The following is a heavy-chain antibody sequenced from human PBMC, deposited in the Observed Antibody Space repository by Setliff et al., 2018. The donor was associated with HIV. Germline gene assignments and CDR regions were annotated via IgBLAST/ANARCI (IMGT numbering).Heavy chain of an antibody. Sequence: SGTLSLTCTVSGTSINSHYWSWIRQTPGKGLQWIGLIYYTGIPTYNPSLEGRITMSVDRSKNQFSLRLTSVTAADTAMYYCARVSRLHPFDPWGQGTLVTVSS. J-gene: IGHJ5*02. D-gene: IGHD2-15*01. CDR2: IYYTGIP. CDR3: ARVSRLHPFDP. V-gene: IGHV4-59*11. CDR1: GTSINSHY.